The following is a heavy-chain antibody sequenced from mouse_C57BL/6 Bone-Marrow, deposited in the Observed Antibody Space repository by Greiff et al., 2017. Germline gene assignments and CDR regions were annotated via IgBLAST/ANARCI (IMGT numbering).Heavy chain of an antibody. Sequence: VQLQQSGPELVKPGASVKISCKASGYTFTDYYMNWVKQSHGKSLEWIGDINPNNGGTSYNQKFKGKATLTVDKSSSTAYMELRSLTSEDSAVYYCARGGYGYDGDYWCQGTTLTVSS. J-gene: IGHJ2*01. CDR2: INPNNGGT. D-gene: IGHD2-2*01. V-gene: IGHV1-26*01. CDR3: ARGGYGYDGDY. CDR1: GYTFTDYY.